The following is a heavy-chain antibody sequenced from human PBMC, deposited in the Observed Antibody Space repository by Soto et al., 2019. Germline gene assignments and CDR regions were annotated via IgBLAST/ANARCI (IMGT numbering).Heavy chain of an antibody. V-gene: IGHV4-31*03. J-gene: IGHJ4*02. Sequence: TLSLTCTFSGGSISSGGYYWSWIRQHPGKGLEWIGYIYYSGSTYYNPSLKSRVTISVDTSKNQFSLKLSSVTAADTAVYYCAREGIYYDILTGFDYWGQGTLVTVSS. CDR2: IYYSGST. D-gene: IGHD3-9*01. CDR3: AREGIYYDILTGFDY. CDR1: GGSISSGGYY.